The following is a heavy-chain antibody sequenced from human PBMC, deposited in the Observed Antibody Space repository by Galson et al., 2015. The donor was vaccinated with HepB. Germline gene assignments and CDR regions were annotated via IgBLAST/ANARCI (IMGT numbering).Heavy chain of an antibody. CDR1: GFTVSSNY. D-gene: IGHD3-3*01. Sequence: SLRLSCAASGFTVSSNYMSWVRQAPGKGLEWVSVIYSGGSTYYADSVKGRFTISRDNSKNTLYLQMNSLRAEDTAVYYCARDSLLGRITIPEQPENYYYGMDVWGQGTTVTVSS. J-gene: IGHJ6*02. CDR2: IYSGGST. V-gene: IGHV3-66*01. CDR3: ARDSLLGRITIPEQPENYYYGMDV.